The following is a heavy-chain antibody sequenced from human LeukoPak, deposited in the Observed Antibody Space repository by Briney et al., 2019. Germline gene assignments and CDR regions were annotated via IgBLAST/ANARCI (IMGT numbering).Heavy chain of an antibody. CDR2: ISAYNGNT. V-gene: IGHV1-18*01. CDR1: GYTFTNYG. D-gene: IGHD1-1*01. Sequence: ASVKVSCKASGYTFTNYGISWVRQAPGQGLEWMGWISAYNGNTKYAQEFQGRVTMTTDTSTSTAYMELRSLSSDDTAVYHCARDNHRGTWSWFDPWGQGTLVTVSS. J-gene: IGHJ5*02. CDR3: ARDNHRGTWSWFDP.